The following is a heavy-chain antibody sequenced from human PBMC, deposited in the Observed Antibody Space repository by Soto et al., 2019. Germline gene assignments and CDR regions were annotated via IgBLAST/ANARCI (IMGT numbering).Heavy chain of an antibody. CDR1: EFTFNTYW. Sequence: EVQLVESGGGLVHPGGSLRLSCLASEFTFNTYWMNWVRQAPGRGLEWVANIKDDGSEKNYVDSVKGRFTISRDNAKNSLYLQMKSLRGEDTAVYFCARDWGTPGRGSAVGYYYHYGMDVWGQGTTVTVSS. D-gene: IGHD6-19*01. CDR3: ARDWGTPGRGSAVGYYYHYGMDV. CDR2: IKDDGSEK. V-gene: IGHV3-7*05. J-gene: IGHJ6*02.